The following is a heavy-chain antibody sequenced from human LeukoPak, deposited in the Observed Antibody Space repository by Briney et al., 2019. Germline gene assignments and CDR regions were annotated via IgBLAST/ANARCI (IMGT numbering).Heavy chain of an antibody. Sequence: SGPTLVKPTETLTLTCTVSGFSLSNARMGVSWIRQPPEKALEWLGHIFSNHGKSYSTSMKSRLTISKDTSKSQVVLTMTNMDPVDTATSYRARILWFGELSAFDIWGQGTMVTVSS. CDR3: ARILWFGELSAFDI. CDR1: GFSLSNARMG. CDR2: IFSNHGK. D-gene: IGHD3-10*01. V-gene: IGHV2-26*01. J-gene: IGHJ3*02.